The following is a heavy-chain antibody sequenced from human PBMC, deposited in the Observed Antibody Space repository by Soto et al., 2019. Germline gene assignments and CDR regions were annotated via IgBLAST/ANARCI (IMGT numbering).Heavy chain of an antibody. V-gene: IGHV1-69*12. D-gene: IGHD5-12*01. J-gene: IGHJ3*02. CDR2: IIPIFGTA. CDR1: GGTFSSYA. CDR3: AGVRTSGLRWLQFDACDI. Sequence: QVQLVQSGAEVKKPGSSVKVSCKASGGTFSSYAISWVRQAPGQGLEWMGGIIPIFGTANYAQKFQGRVTITADERTGTXXMELSSLRSEDTAVYYCAGVRTSGLRWLQFDACDIWGQGTMVTVSS.